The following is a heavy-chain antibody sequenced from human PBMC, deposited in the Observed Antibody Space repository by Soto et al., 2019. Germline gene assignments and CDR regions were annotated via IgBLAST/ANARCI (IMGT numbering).Heavy chain of an antibody. CDR1: GGSISSGDYY. Sequence: LTCTVSGGSISSGDYYWSWIRQPPGKGLEWIGYIYYSGSTYYNPSLKSRVTISVDTSKNQFSLKLSSVTAADTAVYYCARDQVGATGLDPWGQGTLVTVSS. J-gene: IGHJ5*02. V-gene: IGHV4-30-4*01. D-gene: IGHD1-26*01. CDR2: IYYSGST. CDR3: ARDQVGATGLDP.